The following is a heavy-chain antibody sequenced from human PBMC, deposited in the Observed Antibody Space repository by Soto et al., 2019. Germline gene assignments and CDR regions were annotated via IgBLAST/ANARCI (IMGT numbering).Heavy chain of an antibody. CDR3: ARFRVEGSVDY. CDR2: INHSGST. CDR1: GGSFSGYY. D-gene: IGHD3-10*01. V-gene: IGHV4-34*01. J-gene: IGHJ4*02. Sequence: PSETLSLTCAVYGGSFSGYYWSWIRQPPGKGLEWIGEINHSGSTNYNPSLKSRVTISVDTSKNQFSLKLSSVTAADTAVYYCARFRVEGSVDYWGQGTLVTVSS.